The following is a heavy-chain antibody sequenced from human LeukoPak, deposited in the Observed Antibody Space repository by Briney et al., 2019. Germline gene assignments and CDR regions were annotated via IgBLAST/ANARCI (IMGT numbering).Heavy chain of an antibody. D-gene: IGHD6-19*01. J-gene: IGHJ4*02. CDR2: IYYSGST. Sequence: PSETLSLTCTVSGGSVSSGSYYWSWIRQPPGKGLEWNGYIYYSGSTNYNPSLKSRVTISVDTSKNQFSLKLSSVTAADTAVYYCARAGDSSGTYYFDYWGQGTLVTVSS. CDR1: GGSVSSGSYY. CDR3: ARAGDSSGTYYFDY. V-gene: IGHV4-61*01.